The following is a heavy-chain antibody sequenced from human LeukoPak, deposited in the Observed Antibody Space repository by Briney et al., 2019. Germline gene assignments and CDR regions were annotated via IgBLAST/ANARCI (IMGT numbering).Heavy chain of an antibody. D-gene: IGHD3-10*01. CDR3: ARVLPYGSGLFDY. CDR2: IKQDGSEK. V-gene: IGHV3-7*04. CDR1: GFTFRSYW. Sequence: PGGSLRLSCAASGFTFRSYWMSWVRQAPGKGLEWVANIKQDGSEKYYVGSVKGRFTISRDNGKNSLYLQMNTLRAEDTAVYYCARVLPYGSGLFDYWGQGTLVTVSS. J-gene: IGHJ4*02.